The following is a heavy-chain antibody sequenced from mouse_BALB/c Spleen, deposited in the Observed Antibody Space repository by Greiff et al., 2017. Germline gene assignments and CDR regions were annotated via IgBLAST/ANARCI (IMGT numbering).Heavy chain of an antibody. J-gene: IGHJ3*01. V-gene: IGHV2-9*02. Sequence: VKLVESGPGLVAPSQSLSITCTVSGFSLTSYGVHWVRQPPGKGLEWLGVIWAGGSTNYNSALMSRLSISKDNSKSQVFLKMNSLQTDDTAMYYCASDRYDPFAYWGQGTLVTVSA. CDR1: GFSLTSYG. CDR2: IWAGGST. D-gene: IGHD2-14*01. CDR3: ASDRYDPFAY.